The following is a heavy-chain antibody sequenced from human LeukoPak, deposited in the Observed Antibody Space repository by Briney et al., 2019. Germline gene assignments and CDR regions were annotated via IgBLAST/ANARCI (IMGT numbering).Heavy chain of an antibody. Sequence: ASVKVSCKASGYTFTSDGISWVRQAPGQGLEWMGWNSAYSGDTNYAQKFQGRDTMTTDTSTSTDYMELRSLSADDTAMYYCATYRKGYDSSGSDPYFDYWGQGTLVTVSS. CDR1: GYTFTSDG. D-gene: IGHD3-22*01. CDR2: NSAYSGDT. V-gene: IGHV1-18*01. CDR3: ATYRKGYDSSGSDPYFDY. J-gene: IGHJ4*02.